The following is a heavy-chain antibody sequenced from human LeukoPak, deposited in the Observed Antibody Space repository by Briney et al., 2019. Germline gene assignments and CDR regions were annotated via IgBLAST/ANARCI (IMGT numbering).Heavy chain of an antibody. CDR3: ARGSPLAYGGNSVFDY. Sequence: SVKVSCKASGGTFSSYAISWVRQAPGQGLEWRGGIIPIFGTANYAQKFKGRVTITTDESTSTAYMELSSLRSEDTAVYYCARGSPLAYGGNSVFDYWGQGTLVTVSS. V-gene: IGHV1-69*05. CDR2: IIPIFGTA. D-gene: IGHD4-23*01. CDR1: GGTFSSYA. J-gene: IGHJ4*02.